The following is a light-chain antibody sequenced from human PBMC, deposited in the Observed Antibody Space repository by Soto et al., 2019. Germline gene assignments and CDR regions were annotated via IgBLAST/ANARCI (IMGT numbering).Light chain of an antibody. V-gene: IGKV1-8*01. CDR2: AAS. CDR3: HQYYSYPRT. CDR1: QGISSY. Sequence: AIRMTQSPSSFSASTGDRVTITCLASQGISSYLAWYQQKPGKAPKLLLYAASTLHSGVPSMFSGSGAGTDFTPSISCLQSEDFATYYCHQYYSYPRTFGQANKLDIK. J-gene: IGKJ1*01.